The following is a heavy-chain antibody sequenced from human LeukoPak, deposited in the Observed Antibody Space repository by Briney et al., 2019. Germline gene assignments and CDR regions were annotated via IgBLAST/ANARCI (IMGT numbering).Heavy chain of an antibody. CDR1: GYTLTSYY. D-gene: IGHD2-2*01. Sequence: WASVKVSCKASGYTLTSYYMHWVRQAPGQGLEWMGWISAYNGNTNYAQKLQGRVTMTTDTSTSTAYMELRSLRSDDTAVYYCARDIGQLPQYYYYYMDVWGKGTTVTVSS. J-gene: IGHJ6*03. CDR2: ISAYNGNT. CDR3: ARDIGQLPQYYYYYMDV. V-gene: IGHV1-18*04.